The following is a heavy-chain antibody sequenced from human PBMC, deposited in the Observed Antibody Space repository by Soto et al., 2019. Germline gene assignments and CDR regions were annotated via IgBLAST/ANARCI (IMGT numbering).Heavy chain of an antibody. D-gene: IGHD1-20*01. V-gene: IGHV3-73*01. CDR1: GFTFSGSA. Sequence: GSLRLSCAASGFTFSGSAMHWVRQASGKGLEWVGRIRSKANSYATAYAASVKGRFTISRDDSKDTAYLQMNSLKTEDTAVYYCTSPSEGIIFGYWGQGTLVTVSS. J-gene: IGHJ4*02. CDR3: TSPSEGIIFGY. CDR2: IRSKANSYAT.